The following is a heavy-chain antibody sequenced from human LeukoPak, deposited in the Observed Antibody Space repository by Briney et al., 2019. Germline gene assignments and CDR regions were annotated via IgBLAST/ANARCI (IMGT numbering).Heavy chain of an antibody. CDR2: IYSDGST. CDR3: AKSVTYYYDDIAT. D-gene: IGHD3-22*01. J-gene: IGHJ5*02. V-gene: IGHV3-53*01. CDR1: GITVSSDY. Sequence: GGSLRLSCATSGITVSSDYMSWVRQAPGKGLEWVSVIYSDGSTYYADSVKGRFTISRDKSKNTLYLQMNSLRAEDTAVYYCAKSVTYYYDDIATWGQGTLVTVSS.